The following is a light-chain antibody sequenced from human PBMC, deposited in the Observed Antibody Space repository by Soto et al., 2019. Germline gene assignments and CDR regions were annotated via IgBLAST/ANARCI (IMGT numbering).Light chain of an antibody. CDR1: SSVVGGYNY. CDR3: CSHAGSYTYV. Sequence: QSAPAQPRAVAGSPGQSPTISCNGTSSVVGGYNYVSWYQQYPGKVPKLMIYDVTKRPSGVPDRFSGSKSGNTASLTISGLQAEDEADYYCCSHAGSYTYVFGTGTKVTVL. CDR2: DVT. J-gene: IGLJ1*01. V-gene: IGLV2-11*01.